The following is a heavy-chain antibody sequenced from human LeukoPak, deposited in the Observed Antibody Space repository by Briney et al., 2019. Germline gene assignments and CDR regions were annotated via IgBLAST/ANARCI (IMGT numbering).Heavy chain of an antibody. CDR2: ISWNSGSI. V-gene: IGHV3-9*01. Sequence: GGSLRLSCAASGFTFDDYAMHWVRQAPGKGLEWVSCISWNSGSIGYADSVKGRFTISRDNAKNSLYLQMNSLRAEDTALYYCAKAREMATANFDYWGQGTLVTVSS. J-gene: IGHJ4*02. D-gene: IGHD5-24*01. CDR1: GFTFDDYA. CDR3: AKAREMATANFDY.